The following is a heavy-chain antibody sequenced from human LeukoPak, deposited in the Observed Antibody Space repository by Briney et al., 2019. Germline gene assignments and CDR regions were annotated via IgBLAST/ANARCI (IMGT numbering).Heavy chain of an antibody. CDR3: AREDSDSRFRGEYYYYYYMDV. J-gene: IGHJ6*03. D-gene: IGHD3-10*01. V-gene: IGHV4-34*01. CDR1: GGSFSGYY. CDR2: INHSGST. Sequence: PSETLSLTCAVYGGSFSGYYWSWIRQPPGKGLEWIGEINHSGSTNYNSSLKSRVTISVDTSKNQFSLKLSSVTAADTAVYYCAREDSDSRFRGEYYYYYYMDVWGKGTTVTVSS.